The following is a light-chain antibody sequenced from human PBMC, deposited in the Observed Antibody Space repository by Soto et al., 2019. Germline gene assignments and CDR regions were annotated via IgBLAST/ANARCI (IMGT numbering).Light chain of an antibody. CDR1: SSDVGGYNY. Sequence: QSALTQPRSVSGSPGQSVTISCTGTSSDVGGYNYVSWYQHHPGKAPQLMIYDVTKRPSGVPDRSSASKSGNTASLTISGLQADDEADYCCCSYAGTYTYVFGTGTKVTVL. V-gene: IGLV2-11*01. CDR3: CSYAGTYTYV. J-gene: IGLJ1*01. CDR2: DVT.